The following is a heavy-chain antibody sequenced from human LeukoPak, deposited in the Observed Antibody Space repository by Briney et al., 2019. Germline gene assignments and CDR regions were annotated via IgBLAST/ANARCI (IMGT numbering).Heavy chain of an antibody. CDR1: GFTFTSYW. Sequence: GGSLRLSCAASGFTFTSYWMSWVRQAPGKGLEWVANIKQDGSQKNYVDSVKGRFTISRDNAKNSVYLQMNSLRVEDTAVYYCAREFYSGGWIPWSQGTLVTVSS. J-gene: IGHJ5*02. D-gene: IGHD6-19*01. V-gene: IGHV3-7*01. CDR3: AREFYSGGWIP. CDR2: IKQDGSQK.